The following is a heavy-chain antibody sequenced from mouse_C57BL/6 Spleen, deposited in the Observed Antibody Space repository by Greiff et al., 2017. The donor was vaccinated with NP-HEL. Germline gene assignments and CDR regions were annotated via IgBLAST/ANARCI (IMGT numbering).Heavy chain of an antibody. D-gene: IGHD1-1*01. CDR2: ISSGSSTI. CDR1: GFTFSDYG. V-gene: IGHV5-17*01. Sequence: EVQLVESGGGLVKPGGSLKLSCAASGFTFSDYGMHWVRQAPEKGLEWVVYISSGSSTIYYADTVKGRFTISRDNAKNTLFLQMTSLRSEDTAMYYCARLIYYYGSSDWYFDVWGTGTTVTVSS. CDR3: ARLIYYYGSSDWYFDV. J-gene: IGHJ1*03.